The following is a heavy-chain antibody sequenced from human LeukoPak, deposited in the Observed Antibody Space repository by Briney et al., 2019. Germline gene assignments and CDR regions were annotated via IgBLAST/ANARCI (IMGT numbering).Heavy chain of an antibody. D-gene: IGHD1-26*01. V-gene: IGHV3-72*01. J-gene: IGHJ4*02. CDR3: AKDQSLNGALGFDY. CDR1: GFTFSTYG. Sequence: GGSLRLSCAASGFTFSTYGTHWVRQAPGKGLEWVGRSRNKADSYTTVYAASVNGRFTISRDDSKSSLYLQMNSLRVEDTAIYYCAKDQSLNGALGFDYWGQGALVTVSS. CDR2: SRNKADSYTT.